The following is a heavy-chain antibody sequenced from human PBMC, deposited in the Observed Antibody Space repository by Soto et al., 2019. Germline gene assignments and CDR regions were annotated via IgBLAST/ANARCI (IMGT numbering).Heavy chain of an antibody. Sequence: SETLSLTCTVSGGSISSYYWSWIRQPPGKGLEWIGYIYYSGSTNYNPSLKSRVTISVDTSKNQFSLKLSSVTAADTAVYYCARHRYCSSTSCYDWLDPWGQGTLVTVSS. V-gene: IGHV4-59*08. J-gene: IGHJ5*02. CDR2: IYYSGST. CDR3: ARHRYCSSTSCYDWLDP. D-gene: IGHD2-2*01. CDR1: GGSISSYY.